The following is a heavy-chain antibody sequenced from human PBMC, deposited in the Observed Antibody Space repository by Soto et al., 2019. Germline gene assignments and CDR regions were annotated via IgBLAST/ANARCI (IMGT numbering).Heavy chain of an antibody. Sequence: ASVKVSCKASGYTFTNYGISWVRQAPGQGLEWMGWINVYNGNTKYAQKVQGRVTMTTDTSKNQVVLTMTNMDPVDTATYYCAHRILWFGELLYGWFDPWGQGTLVTVSS. CDR3: AHRILWFGELLYGWFDP. CDR1: GYTFTNYG. D-gene: IGHD3-10*01. V-gene: IGHV1-18*01. CDR2: INVYNGNT. J-gene: IGHJ5*02.